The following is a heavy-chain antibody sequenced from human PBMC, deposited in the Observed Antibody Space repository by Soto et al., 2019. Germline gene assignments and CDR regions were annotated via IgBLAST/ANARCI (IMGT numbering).Heavy chain of an antibody. Sequence: GGSLRLSCAASGFTFSNYEMHWVRQAPGKGLEWVSRINSDGSTTRYADSVKGRFTISRDNAKNTLYLQMNSLGAEDTAFYYCARDYSSSSWAIDSWGQGTLVTVSS. D-gene: IGHD6-13*01. CDR2: INSDGSTT. CDR1: GFTFSNYE. V-gene: IGHV3-74*01. CDR3: ARDYSSSSWAIDS. J-gene: IGHJ4*02.